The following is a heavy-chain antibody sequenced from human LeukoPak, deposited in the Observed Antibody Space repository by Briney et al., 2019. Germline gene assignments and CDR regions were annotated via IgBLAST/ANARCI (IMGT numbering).Heavy chain of an antibody. D-gene: IGHD3-10*01. V-gene: IGHV1-18*01. J-gene: IGHJ4*02. Sequence: ASVKVSCKASGYTFTSYGISWVRQAPGQGREWMGWISAYNGNTNFAQKLQGRVTMTTDTSTSTAYMDLVSLRSDDAAVYYCARVLSGGLLWFGELLYFDYWGQGTLVTVSS. CDR2: ISAYNGNT. CDR1: GYTFTSYG. CDR3: ARVLSGGLLWFGELLYFDY.